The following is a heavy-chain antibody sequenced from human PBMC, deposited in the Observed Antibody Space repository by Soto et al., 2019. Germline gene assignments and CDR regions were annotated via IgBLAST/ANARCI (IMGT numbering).Heavy chain of an antibody. CDR3: AKDVCSSCHVGDFEL. V-gene: IGHV3-9*01. Sequence: EVQLVESGGGLVQPGRSLRLSCAASAFTFDDYDMHWVRQAPGKGLEWVSGISWDSGNIDYADSVKGRFTISRENAKNSLYLQMNSLRAEDTAFYYCAKDVCSSCHVGDFELWGRGTLVIVSS. CDR2: ISWDSGNI. D-gene: IGHD6-13*01. J-gene: IGHJ2*01. CDR1: AFTFDDYD.